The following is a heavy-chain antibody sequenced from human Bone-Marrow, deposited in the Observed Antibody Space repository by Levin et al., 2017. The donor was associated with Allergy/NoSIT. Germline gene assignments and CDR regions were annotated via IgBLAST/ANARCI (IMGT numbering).Heavy chain of an antibody. CDR3: ARGGYCSSTSCYGRYGMDV. J-gene: IGHJ6*02. V-gene: IGHV3-21*01. Sequence: TGGSLRLSCAASGFNFSSYSMNWVRQAPGKGLEWVSSISTSSSYIYYADSVKGRFTISRDNAKNSLYLQMNSLRAEDTAVYYCARGGYCSSTSCYGRYGMDVWGQGTTVTVSS. D-gene: IGHD2-2*01. CDR2: ISTSSSYI. CDR1: GFNFSSYS.